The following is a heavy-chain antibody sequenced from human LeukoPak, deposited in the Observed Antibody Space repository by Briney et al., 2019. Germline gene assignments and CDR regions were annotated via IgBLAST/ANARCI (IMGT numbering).Heavy chain of an antibody. D-gene: IGHD4-23*01. Sequence: GGSLGLSCAASGFTVSSNYMSWVRQAPGKGLEWVSVIYSGGSTYYADSVKGRFTISRDNSKNTLYLQMNSLRAEDTAVYYCARDYGGYFDYWGQGTLVTVSS. CDR3: ARDYGGYFDY. V-gene: IGHV3-53*01. CDR2: IYSGGST. CDR1: GFTVSSNY. J-gene: IGHJ4*02.